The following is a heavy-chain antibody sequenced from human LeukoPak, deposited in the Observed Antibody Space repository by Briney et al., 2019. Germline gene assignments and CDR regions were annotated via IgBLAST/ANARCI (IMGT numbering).Heavy chain of an antibody. Sequence: PGGSLRLSCAASGFTFSSYSMSWIRQAPGKGLEWVSYISSSGSTIYYADSVKGRFTISRDNAKNSLYLQMNSLRAEDTAVYYCARARYDYVWGSYRLKYYFDYWGQGTLVTVSS. CDR1: GFTFSSYS. CDR2: ISSSGSTI. CDR3: ARARYDYVWGSYRLKYYFDY. J-gene: IGHJ4*02. D-gene: IGHD3-16*02. V-gene: IGHV3-48*04.